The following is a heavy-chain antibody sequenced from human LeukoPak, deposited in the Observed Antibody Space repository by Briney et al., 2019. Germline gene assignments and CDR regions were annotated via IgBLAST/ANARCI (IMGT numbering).Heavy chain of an antibody. Sequence: GGSLRLSCAASGFTFGSYWMHWVRQAPGQGLVWVSRINTDGTTINYADSVKGRFTISRDNAKNTLYLQMHSLTAEDTAVYYCATAGNYRFDYWGQGILVTVSS. CDR2: INTDGTTI. CDR1: GFTFGSYW. CDR3: ATAGNYRFDY. J-gene: IGHJ4*02. D-gene: IGHD5-24*01. V-gene: IGHV3-74*01.